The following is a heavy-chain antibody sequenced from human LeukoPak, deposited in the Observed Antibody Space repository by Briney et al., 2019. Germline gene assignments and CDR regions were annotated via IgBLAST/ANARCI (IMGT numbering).Heavy chain of an antibody. CDR3: AKDSGSGSYGMDV. D-gene: IGHD3-10*01. CDR2: ISGSGGST. CDR1: VFTFSSYD. V-gene: IGHV3-23*01. J-gene: IGHJ6*02. Sequence: PGGSLRLSGAVSVFTFSSYDMSWVPQARGKGLEWVSAISGSGGSTYYADSVKGRFTISRDNSKNTLYLQMNSLRAEDTAVYYCAKDSGSGSYGMDVWGQGTTVTVSS.